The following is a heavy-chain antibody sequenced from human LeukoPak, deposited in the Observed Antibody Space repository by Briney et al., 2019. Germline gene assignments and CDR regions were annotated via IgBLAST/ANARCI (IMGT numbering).Heavy chain of an antibody. CDR1: GFTFSSYE. CDR3: AREEYGDYFDY. J-gene: IGHJ4*02. D-gene: IGHD4-17*01. Sequence: GESLRLSCAASGFTFSSYEMNWVRQAPGKGLEWVSYISSSGSVISYAGSVKGRFTISRDNAKNSLYLQMNSLRAEDTAVYYCAREEYGDYFDYWGQGTLVTVSS. V-gene: IGHV3-48*03. CDR2: ISSSGSVI.